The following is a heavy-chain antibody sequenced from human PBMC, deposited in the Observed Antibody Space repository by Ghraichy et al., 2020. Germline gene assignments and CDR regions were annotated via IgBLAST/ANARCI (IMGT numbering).Heavy chain of an antibody. CDR3: ARAAYYYGSGSYPS. CDR2: INHSGST. V-gene: IGHV4-34*01. CDR1: GGSFSGYY. Sequence: SETLSLTCAVYGGSFSGYYWSWIRQPPGKGLEWIGEINHSGSTNYNPSLKSRVTISVATSKNQFSLNLSSVTAADTAVYYCARAAYYYGSGSYPSGGQGTLVTVSS. J-gene: IGHJ4*02. D-gene: IGHD3-10*01.